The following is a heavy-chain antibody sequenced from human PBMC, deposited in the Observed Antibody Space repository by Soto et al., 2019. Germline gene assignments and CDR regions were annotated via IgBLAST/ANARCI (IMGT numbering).Heavy chain of an antibody. D-gene: IGHD3-10*02. CDR3: ARDPLSSFAMDV. V-gene: IGHV1-69*13. CDR1: GDTFSSYA. J-gene: IGHJ6*02. CDR2: IIPTFGRT. Sequence: SVKVSCKASGDTFSSYAISWVRQAPGKGLEWMGKIIPTFGRTNYAQKFQGRLTISADDSTSTAYMELSSLLSEDTAVYYCARDPLSSFAMDVWGQGTTVTVSS.